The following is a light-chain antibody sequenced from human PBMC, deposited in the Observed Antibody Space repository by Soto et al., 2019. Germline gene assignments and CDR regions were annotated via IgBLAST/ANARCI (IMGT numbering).Light chain of an antibody. CDR3: CSYAGIGTFYV. CDR1: SSDVGSYNL. CDR2: GVN. Sequence: QSVLTQPASVSGSPGQSITISCTGTSSDVGSYNLVSWYQQHPGKAPKLMIYGVNKRPSGVSNRFSGSKSGNTASLTISGLQAEDEADYYCCSYAGIGTFYVFGTGTKVTVL. V-gene: IGLV2-23*02. J-gene: IGLJ1*01.